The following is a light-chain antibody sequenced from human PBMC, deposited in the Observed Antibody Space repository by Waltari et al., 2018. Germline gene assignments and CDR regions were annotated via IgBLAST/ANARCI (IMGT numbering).Light chain of an antibody. J-gene: IGKJ2*01. CDR3: MQGTHWPYT. Sequence: DVVMTXSPLSLPVTLGQPASISCKSSQSLVHSDGNTHLNWFQQRPGQSPRRLIYRVSNRYSGVPDRFSGSGXDTDFTLKISRVEAGDVXVYYCMQGTHWPYTFGQGTKLDIK. CDR1: QSLVHSDGNTH. CDR2: RVS. V-gene: IGKV2-30*02.